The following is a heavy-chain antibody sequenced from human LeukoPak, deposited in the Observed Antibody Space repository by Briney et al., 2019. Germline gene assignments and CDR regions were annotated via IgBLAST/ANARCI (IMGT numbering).Heavy chain of an antibody. CDR3: ARAGEGYCSGGSCYWFDP. D-gene: IGHD2-15*01. CDR1: GGSFSGYY. V-gene: IGHV4-34*01. Sequence: PSETLSLTCAVYGGSFSGYYWSWIRQPPGKGLEWIGEINHSGSTNYNPSLKSRVTISVDTSKNQFSPKLSSVTAADTAVYYCARAGEGYCSGGSCYWFDPWGQGTLVTVSS. J-gene: IGHJ5*02. CDR2: INHSGST.